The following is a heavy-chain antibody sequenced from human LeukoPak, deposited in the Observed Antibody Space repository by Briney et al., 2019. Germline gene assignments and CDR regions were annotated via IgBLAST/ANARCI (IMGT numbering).Heavy chain of an antibody. V-gene: IGHV3-53*01. CDR3: ARPNWYDARLGAFNI. CDR2: IYSGGKT. CDR1: GFTFSSYS. Sequence: GGSLRLSCAASGFTFSSYSMNWVRQAPGKGLEWVSVIYSGGKTNYADSVKGRFTISRDNSKNTLYLQMNSLRAEDTAMYYCARPNWYDARLGAFNIWGQGTMVTVSS. D-gene: IGHD1-1*01. J-gene: IGHJ3*02.